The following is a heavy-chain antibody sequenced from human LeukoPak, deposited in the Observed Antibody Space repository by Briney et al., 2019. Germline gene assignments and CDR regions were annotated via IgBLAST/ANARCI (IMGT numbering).Heavy chain of an antibody. Sequence: ASVKVSCKASGYTFTGYYMHWVRQAPGQGLEWMGWINPNHGDTNYAQKFQDRVSMTRDTSISTAYMHLSRLRSADTAVYYCARGGYSSSWTFDYWGQGTLVTVSS. D-gene: IGHD6-13*01. CDR3: ARGGYSSSWTFDY. J-gene: IGHJ4*02. CDR1: GYTFTGYY. V-gene: IGHV1-2*02. CDR2: INPNHGDT.